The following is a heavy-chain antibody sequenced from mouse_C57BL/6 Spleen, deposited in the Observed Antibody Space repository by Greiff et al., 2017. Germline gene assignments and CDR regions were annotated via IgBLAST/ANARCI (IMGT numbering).Heavy chain of an antibody. CDR2: IYPGDGDT. Sequence: QVQLKESGPELVKPGASVKISCKASGYAFSSSWMNWVKQRPGKGLEWIGRIYPGDGDTNYNGKFKGKATLTADKSSSTAYMQLSSLTSEDSAVYFCARYYDYGGAFAYWGQGTLVTVSA. J-gene: IGHJ3*01. CDR3: ARYYDYGGAFAY. V-gene: IGHV1-82*01. D-gene: IGHD2-4*01. CDR1: GYAFSSSW.